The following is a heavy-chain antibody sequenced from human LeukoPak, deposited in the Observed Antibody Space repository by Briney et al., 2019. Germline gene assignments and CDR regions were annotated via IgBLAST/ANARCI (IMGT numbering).Heavy chain of an antibody. D-gene: IGHD6-13*01. V-gene: IGHV3-48*03. CDR2: ISSSGSTI. Sequence: GGSLRLSCAASGFTFSSYEMNWVRQAPGKGLEWVSYISSSGSTIYYADSVKGRFTISRDNAKNSLYLQMNSLRAEDTAAYYCASSSSWYDYWGQGTLVTVSS. CDR3: ASSSSWYDY. CDR1: GFTFSSYE. J-gene: IGHJ4*02.